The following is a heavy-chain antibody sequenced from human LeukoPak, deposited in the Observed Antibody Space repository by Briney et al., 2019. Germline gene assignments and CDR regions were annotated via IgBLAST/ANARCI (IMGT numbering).Heavy chain of an antibody. J-gene: IGHJ5*02. CDR3: ARGRIIAARRGRNWFDP. Sequence: SETVSLTCAVYSVSFSGYYWSWLRQPPGKGLEWIGEINHSGSTNYNQSLKSRVTISVDTSKNQFSLKLSSVTAADTAVYYCARGRIIAARRGRNWFDPWGQGTLVTVSS. V-gene: IGHV4-34*01. D-gene: IGHD6-6*01. CDR1: SVSFSGYY. CDR2: INHSGST.